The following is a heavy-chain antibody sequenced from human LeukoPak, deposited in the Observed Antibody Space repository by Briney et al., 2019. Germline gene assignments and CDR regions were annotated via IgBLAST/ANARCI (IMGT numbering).Heavy chain of an antibody. CDR2: IYYSGST. J-gene: IGHJ4*02. Sequence: SETLSLTCAVYGGSFSGYYWSWIRQPPGKGLEWIGYIYYSGSTNYNPSLKSRVTISVDTSKNQFSLKLSSVTAADTAVYYCAIHPRSYSYGLVYWGQGTLVTVSS. V-gene: IGHV4-59*08. CDR3: AIHPRSYSYGLVY. D-gene: IGHD5-18*01. CDR1: GGSFSGYY.